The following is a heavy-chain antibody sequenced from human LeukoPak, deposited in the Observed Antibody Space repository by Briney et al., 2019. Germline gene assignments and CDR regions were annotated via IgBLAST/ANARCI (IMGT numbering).Heavy chain of an antibody. CDR1: GFTFNSYG. CDR2: IRYDGNKK. Sequence: GGSLRFSCAASGFTFNSYGMHWVRQAPGKGLEWVAFIRYDGNKKYYADSVTGRFTISRDNSKNTLFLQMNSLRAEDMAVYYCAKDYGITGTGGAWLDPWGQGTLVTVSS. V-gene: IGHV3-30*02. D-gene: IGHD1-20*01. CDR3: AKDYGITGTGGAWLDP. J-gene: IGHJ5*02.